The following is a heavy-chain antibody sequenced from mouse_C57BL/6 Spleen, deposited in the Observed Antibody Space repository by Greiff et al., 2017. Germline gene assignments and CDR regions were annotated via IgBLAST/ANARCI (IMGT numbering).Heavy chain of an antibody. D-gene: IGHD2-2*01. CDR1: GYTFTSYG. J-gene: IGHJ2*01. Sequence: VQRVESGAELARPGASVKLSCKASGYTFTSYGISWVKQRTGQGLEWIGEIYPRSGNTYYNEKFKGKATLTADKSSSTAYMELRSLTSEDSAVYFCARGYDGGYYLDYWGQGTTLTVSS. CDR2: IYPRSGNT. CDR3: ARGYDGGYYLDY. V-gene: IGHV1-81*01.